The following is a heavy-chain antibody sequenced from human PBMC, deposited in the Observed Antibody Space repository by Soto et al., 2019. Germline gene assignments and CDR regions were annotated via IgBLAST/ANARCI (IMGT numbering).Heavy chain of an antibody. J-gene: IGHJ4*02. D-gene: IGHD4-4*01. CDR2: INPISGSA. Sequence: QVQLMQSGAEGKKPGASVKVSCKASGYTFTNFYMHWVRQTHGQGFEWMGVINPISGSADYALTLQGRVTMTRDTATSTVCMGLSSLTSEDTAVYFCGRTNAVVTPLSWDFWGQGTQVTVSS. V-gene: IGHV1-46*04. CDR1: GYTFTNFY. CDR3: GRTNAVVTPLSWDF.